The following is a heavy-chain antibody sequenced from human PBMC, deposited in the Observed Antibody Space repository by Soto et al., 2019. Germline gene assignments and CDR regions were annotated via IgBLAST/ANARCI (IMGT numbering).Heavy chain of an antibody. V-gene: IGHV1-2*04. D-gene: IGHD4-4*01. CDR1: GYTFTGYY. Sequence: ASVKVSCKASGYTFTGYYMHWVRQAPRQGLEWMGWINPNSGGTNYAQTFQGWVTMTRDTSISTAYMELSRLRSDDTAVYYCARATGEDYYYGMDVWGQGTTVTSP. CDR2: INPNSGGT. CDR3: ARATGEDYYYGMDV. J-gene: IGHJ6*02.